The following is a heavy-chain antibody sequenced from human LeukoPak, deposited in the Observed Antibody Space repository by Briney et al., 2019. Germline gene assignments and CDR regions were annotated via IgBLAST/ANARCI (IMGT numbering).Heavy chain of an antibody. Sequence: GGSLRLSCAASGFTFSSYAMSWVRQAPGKGLEWVSAISGSGGSTYYADSVKGRFTISRDNSKNTLYLQMNSLRAEDTAVYYCTRDSALLGVAFDLWGQGTVVTVSS. CDR2: ISGSGGST. CDR1: GFTFSSYA. D-gene: IGHD2-15*01. J-gene: IGHJ3*01. V-gene: IGHV3-23*01. CDR3: TRDSALLGVAFDL.